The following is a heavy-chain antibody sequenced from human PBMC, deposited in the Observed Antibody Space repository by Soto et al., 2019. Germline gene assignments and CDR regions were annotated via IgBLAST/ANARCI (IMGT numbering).Heavy chain of an antibody. CDR1: GFTFDSVT. CDR2: VSGNGGRT. Sequence: GGSLRLSCAASGFTFDSVTMSWVRQAPGKGLEWISGVSGNGGRTYYADSVKGRLTISRDSSRNTLYLQMNDLRVEDLAVYYCAKGTRWLQLGQLDNWGQGAPVTVSS. D-gene: IGHD5-12*01. CDR3: AKGTRWLQLGQLDN. J-gene: IGHJ4*02. V-gene: IGHV3-23*01.